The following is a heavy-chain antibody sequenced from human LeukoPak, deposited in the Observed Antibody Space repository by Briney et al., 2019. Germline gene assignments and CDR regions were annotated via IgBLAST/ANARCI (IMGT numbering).Heavy chain of an antibody. J-gene: IGHJ4*02. D-gene: IGHD4-17*01. Sequence: GGSLRLSCAASGFTFSSYGMHWVRQAPGKGLEWVAIISYDGSNKYYADSVKGRFTISTDNSKNTLYLQMNSLRAEDTAVYYCAKEHLDYGDSPDFDYWGQGTLVTVSS. CDR2: ISYDGSNK. CDR1: GFTFSSYG. CDR3: AKEHLDYGDSPDFDY. V-gene: IGHV3-30*18.